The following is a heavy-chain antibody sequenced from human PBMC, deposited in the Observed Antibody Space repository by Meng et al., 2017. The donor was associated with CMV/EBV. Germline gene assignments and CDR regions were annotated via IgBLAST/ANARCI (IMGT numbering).Heavy chain of an antibody. D-gene: IGHD3-3*01. V-gene: IGHV3-74*01. CDR1: GFTFSNHW. CDR3: GRVDFVSALAV. Sequence: GESLKISCAASGFTFSNHWMHWVRQAPGKGLVWVSRILPDGTDANYADSVKGRFTISRDNAKNTLFLQMNSLRAEDGAVYYCGRVDFVSALAVWGQGTTVTVSS. CDR2: ILPDGTDA. J-gene: IGHJ6*02.